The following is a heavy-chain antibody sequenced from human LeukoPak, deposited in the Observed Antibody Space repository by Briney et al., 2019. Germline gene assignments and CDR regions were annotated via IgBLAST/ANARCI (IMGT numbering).Heavy chain of an antibody. CDR1: GFTFHHYS. CDR3: ARELKPSVWETSRLRLGELSPGDY. CDR2: ISWDGGIT. Sequence: GGSLRLSCAASGFTFHHYSMHWVRQPPGKGLEWVSLISWDGGITYYADSVRGRFTISRDNGKNSLSLEMNSLRTEDTVVYYCARELKPSVWETSRLRLGELSPGDYWGQGTLVTVSS. J-gene: IGHJ4*02. V-gene: IGHV3-43*01. D-gene: IGHD3-16*02.